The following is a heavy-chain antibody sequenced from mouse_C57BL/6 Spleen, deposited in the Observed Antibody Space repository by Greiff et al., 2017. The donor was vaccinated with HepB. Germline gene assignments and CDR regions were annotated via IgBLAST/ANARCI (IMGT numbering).Heavy chain of an antibody. V-gene: IGHV3-6*01. Sequence: EVKLQESGPGLVKPSQSLSLTCSVTGYSITSGYYWNWIRQFPGNKLEWMGYISYDGSNNYNPSLKNRISITRDTSKNQFFLKLNSVTTEDTATYYCARDDDYDGALDYWGQGTTLTVSS. CDR3: ARDDDYDGALDY. CDR1: GYSITSGYY. D-gene: IGHD2-4*01. CDR2: ISYDGSN. J-gene: IGHJ2*01.